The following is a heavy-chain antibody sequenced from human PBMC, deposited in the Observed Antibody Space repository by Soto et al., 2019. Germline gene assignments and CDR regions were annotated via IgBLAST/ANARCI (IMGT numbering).Heavy chain of an antibody. J-gene: IGHJ5*02. Sequence: SETLSLTCTVSGDSISSNNNYWSWIRQPPGEGLEWIGFISYSGTTSYSPSLKSRVAISLDTSKDQFSLSLSSVTAADTAVYYCARGRGYSYGLDPWGQGTLVTVSS. CDR2: ISYSGTT. D-gene: IGHD5-18*01. V-gene: IGHV4-30-4*01. CDR3: ARGRGYSYGLDP. CDR1: GDSISSNNNY.